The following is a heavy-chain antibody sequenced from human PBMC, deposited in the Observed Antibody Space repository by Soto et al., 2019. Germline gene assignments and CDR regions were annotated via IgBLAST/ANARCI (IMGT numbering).Heavy chain of an antibody. CDR1: GGSISRNNHY. D-gene: IGHD6-19*01. V-gene: IGHV4-39*01. J-gene: IGHJ4*02. Sequence: QLQLQESGPGLVKPSETLSLTCTVSGGSISRNNHYWGWIRQSPGKGLEWIGSIPFSGSTNYNPSLKSRVIISMETSMNQFSLRMSSVTAADTAVFYCTRLGSSGWYQGSYFDYWGQGILVTVSS. CDR3: TRLGSSGWYQGSYFDY. CDR2: IPFSGST.